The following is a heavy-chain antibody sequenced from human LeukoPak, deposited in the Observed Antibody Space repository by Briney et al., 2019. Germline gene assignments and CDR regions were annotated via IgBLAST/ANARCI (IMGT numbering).Heavy chain of an antibody. CDR2: IIPIFGIA. CDR1: GGTLSSYA. D-gene: IGHD6-6*01. Sequence: SVKVSCKASGGTLSSYAISWVRQAPGQGLEWMGRIIPIFGIANYAQEFQGRVTITADKSTSTAYMELSSLRSEDTAVYYCARDVSIAAQSPPGRYWGQGTLVTVSS. J-gene: IGHJ4*02. V-gene: IGHV1-69*04. CDR3: ARDVSIAAQSPPGRY.